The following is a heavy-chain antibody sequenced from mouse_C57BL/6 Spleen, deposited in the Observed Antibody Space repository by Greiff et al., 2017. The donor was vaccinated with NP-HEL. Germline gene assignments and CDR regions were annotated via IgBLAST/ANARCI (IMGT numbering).Heavy chain of an antibody. D-gene: IGHD1-1*01. V-gene: IGHV1-9*01. CDR1: GYTFTGYW. Sequence: QVQLQQSGAELMKPGASVKLSCKATGYTFTGYWIEWVKQRPGHGLEWIGEILPGSGSTNYNEKFKGKATFTADTSSNTAYMQLSSLTTEDSAIYYCAREGDYYGSSYVRLDYWGQGTTLTVSS. J-gene: IGHJ2*01. CDR2: ILPGSGST. CDR3: AREGDYYGSSYVRLDY.